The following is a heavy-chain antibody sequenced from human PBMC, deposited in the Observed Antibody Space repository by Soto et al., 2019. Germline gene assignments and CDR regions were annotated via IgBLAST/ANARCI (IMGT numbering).Heavy chain of an antibody. CDR1: GGSVSNKTYY. V-gene: IGHV4-61*01. D-gene: IGHD2-2*01. CDR2: IYYSGST. J-gene: IGHJ4*02. Sequence: SETLSLTCSVSGGSVSNKTYYWSWIRQPPGKGLEWIGYIYYSGSTNYNPSLKSRVTISVDTSKNQFPLKLSSVTAADTAVYYCARGAVVVPAAIWGDYYFDYWGQGTLVTVSS. CDR3: ARGAVVVPAAIWGDYYFDY.